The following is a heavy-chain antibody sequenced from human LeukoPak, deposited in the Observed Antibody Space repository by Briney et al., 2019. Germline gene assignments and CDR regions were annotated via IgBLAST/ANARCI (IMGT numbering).Heavy chain of an antibody. V-gene: IGHV1-69*04. J-gene: IGHJ4*02. D-gene: IGHD3-9*01. CDR2: IIPILGIA. CDR3: AGVVVPAASLLRYFDWYQY. Sequence: ASVKVSCKASGGTFSSYAISWVRQAPGQGLEWMGRIIPILGIANYAQKFQGRVTITADKSTSTAYMELSSLRSEDTAVHYCAGVVVPAASLLRYFDWYQYWGQGTLVTVSS. CDR1: GGTFSSYA.